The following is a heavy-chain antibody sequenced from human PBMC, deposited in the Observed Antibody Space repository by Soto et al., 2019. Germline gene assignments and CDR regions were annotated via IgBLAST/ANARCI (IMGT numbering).Heavy chain of an antibody. CDR1: GFTFSNYA. J-gene: IGHJ4*02. Sequence: PGGSLRLSCAASGFTFSNYAMTWVRQAPGKGLEWVSVISSSGGATHYADSVKGRFTISRDNSKNTLYLQMNSLRAEDTAVYYCAKDRVSGRPDFDYWGQGTLVTVSS. CDR3: AKDRVSGRPDFDY. D-gene: IGHD2-15*01. V-gene: IGHV3-23*01. CDR2: ISSSGGAT.